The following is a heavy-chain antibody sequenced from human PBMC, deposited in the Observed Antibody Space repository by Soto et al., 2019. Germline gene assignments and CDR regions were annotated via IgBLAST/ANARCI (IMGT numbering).Heavy chain of an antibody. CDR2: INPNSGST. D-gene: IGHD1-1*01. CDR3: ARVTPTSPDAGLDP. CDR1: GYTFTDYF. V-gene: IGHV1-2*04. J-gene: IGHJ5*02. Sequence: QVQLVQSGAEVKKPGASVTVSCRASGYTFTDYFLHWVRQAPGHGLEWMGWINPNSGSTNFAQKFQGWVTMTRDASISTVYLVLNRLRSDDTAVYYGARVTPTSPDAGLDPWGQGTLVTVSS.